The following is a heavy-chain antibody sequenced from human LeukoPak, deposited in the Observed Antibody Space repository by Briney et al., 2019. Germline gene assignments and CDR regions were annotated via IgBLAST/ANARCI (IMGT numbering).Heavy chain of an antibody. D-gene: IGHD5-24*01. J-gene: IGHJ4*02. CDR3: ARVDRSPWHAGFDY. CDR1: GYTFTSYY. Sequence: ASVKVSCKASGYTFTSYYMYGVRQAPGQGLEWMGIINPSGGSTSYAQKFQGRVTMTRDMSTSTVYMELSSLRSEDTAVYYCARVDRSPWHAGFDYWGQGTLVTVSS. V-gene: IGHV1-46*01. CDR2: INPSGGST.